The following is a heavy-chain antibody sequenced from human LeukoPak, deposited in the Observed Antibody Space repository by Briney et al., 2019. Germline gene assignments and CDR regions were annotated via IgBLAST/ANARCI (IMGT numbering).Heavy chain of an antibody. CDR3: ARARITMVRGVIGHGDY. CDR1: GYTFTGYY. D-gene: IGHD3-10*01. Sequence: ASVKVSCKASGYTFTGYYMHWARQAPGQGLEWMGWINPNSGGTNYAQKFQGRVTMTRDTSISTAYMELSRLRSDDTAVYYCARARITMVRGVIGHGDYWGQGTLVTVSS. J-gene: IGHJ4*02. CDR2: INPNSGGT. V-gene: IGHV1-2*02.